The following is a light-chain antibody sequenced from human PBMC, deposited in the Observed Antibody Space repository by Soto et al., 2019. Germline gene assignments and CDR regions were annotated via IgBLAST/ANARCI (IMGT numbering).Light chain of an antibody. CDR2: RVN. V-gene: IGLV2-14*03. Sequence: QSALTQPASVSGAPGQSITISCTGAVNDMTFYDYISWYQHHPGKATQLIIFRVNNRPSGVSIRFSGSKSGNASSLRISGLQAEDEADYYCSSDTSRSFVVFGGGTKLTVL. CDR1: VNDMTFYDY. J-gene: IGLJ2*01. CDR3: SSDTSRSFVV.